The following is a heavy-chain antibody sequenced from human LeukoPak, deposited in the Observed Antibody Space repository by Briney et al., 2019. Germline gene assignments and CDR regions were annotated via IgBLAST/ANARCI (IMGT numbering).Heavy chain of an antibody. V-gene: IGHV3-20*04. CDR2: INWNGGST. D-gene: IGHD1-26*01. Sequence: PGGSLRLSCAASGFTFDEYGMSWVRQAPGKGLEWVSGINWNGGSTGYADSVKGRFTISRDNAKNSLYLQMNSLRAEDTAVYYCASIVGATRRFDYWGQGTLVTVSS. CDR1: GFTFDEYG. CDR3: ASIVGATRRFDY. J-gene: IGHJ4*02.